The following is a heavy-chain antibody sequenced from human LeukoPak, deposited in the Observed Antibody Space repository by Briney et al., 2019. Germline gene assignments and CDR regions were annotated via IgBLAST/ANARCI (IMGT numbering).Heavy chain of an antibody. D-gene: IGHD3/OR15-3a*01. V-gene: IGHV3-74*01. CDR1: GFTFSSYW. Sequence: GGSLRLSCAASGFTFSSYWMHWVRQAPGKGLVWVSRINSDGSSTSYADSVKGRFTISRDNAKNTLYLQMNSLRAEDTAVYYCAREAMDWLSRSVGMDVWGQGTTVTVSS. J-gene: IGHJ6*02. CDR2: INSDGSST. CDR3: AREAMDWLSRSVGMDV.